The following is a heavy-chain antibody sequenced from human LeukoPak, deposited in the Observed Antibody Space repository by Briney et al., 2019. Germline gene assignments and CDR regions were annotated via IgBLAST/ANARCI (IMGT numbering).Heavy chain of an antibody. J-gene: IGHJ3*02. Sequence: PEGSLRLSCAASGFTFSSYGMSWVRQAPGKGLEWVANIKQDGSEKYYVDSVKGRFTISRDNAKNSLYLQMNSLRAGDTAVYYCARGSNSYTYAFDIWGQGTMVTVSS. V-gene: IGHV3-7*04. D-gene: IGHD5-18*01. CDR1: GFTFSSYG. CDR2: IKQDGSEK. CDR3: ARGSNSYTYAFDI.